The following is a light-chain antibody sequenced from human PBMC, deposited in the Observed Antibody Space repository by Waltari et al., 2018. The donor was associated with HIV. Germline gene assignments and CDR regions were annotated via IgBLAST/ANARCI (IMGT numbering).Light chain of an antibody. CDR3: HQYHTTPYT. CDR1: QSILSSSGYKYF. Sequence: DIVMTQSPESLTVPQGERATRRCKSSQSILSSSGYKYFLAWYQQKPGQPPKSLIYWASTRAAGVPARFSGSDSGTDFTLTISSLRAEDVAVYYCHQYHTTPYTFGQGTKLEI. V-gene: IGKV4-1*01. CDR2: WAS. J-gene: IGKJ2*01.